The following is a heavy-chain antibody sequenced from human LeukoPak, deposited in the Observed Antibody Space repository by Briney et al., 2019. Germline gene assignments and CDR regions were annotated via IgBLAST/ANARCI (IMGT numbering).Heavy chain of an antibody. Sequence: GGSLRLSCAASGFTFSSYAMSWVRQAPGKGLEWVSAISGSGGSTYYADSVKGRFTISRDNSKNTLYLQMNSLRAEDTAVYYCAKDFSGSSWVYYYYYYYMDVWGKGTTVTVSS. D-gene: IGHD6-13*01. CDR1: GFTFSSYA. CDR2: ISGSGGST. CDR3: AKDFSGSSWVYYYYYYYMDV. V-gene: IGHV3-23*01. J-gene: IGHJ6*03.